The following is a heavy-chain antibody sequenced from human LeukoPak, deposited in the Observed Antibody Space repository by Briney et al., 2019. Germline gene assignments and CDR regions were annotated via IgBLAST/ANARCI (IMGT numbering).Heavy chain of an antibody. CDR1: GYTFTGYY. J-gene: IGHJ4*02. D-gene: IGHD6-13*01. CDR2: INPNSGGT. V-gene: IGHV1-2*02. CDR3: ARVGYSSSWAAHFDY. Sequence: ASVKVSCKASGYTFTGYYMHWVRQAPGQGLEWMGWINPNSGGTNYAQKFQGRVTMTRDTSISTAYMELSRLRSDDTAVYYCARVGYSSSWAAHFDYSGQGTLVTVSS.